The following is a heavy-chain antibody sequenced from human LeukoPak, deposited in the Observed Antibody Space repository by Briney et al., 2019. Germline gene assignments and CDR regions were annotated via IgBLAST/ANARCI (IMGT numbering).Heavy chain of an antibody. CDR2: MYTSGRT. CDR3: GGDRDYGGKGWFDP. CDR1: LGSISSYY. V-gene: IGHV4-4*07. J-gene: IGHJ5*02. Sequence: SETLSLTCTVPLGSISSYYWSSIRQPARKGLEWIGHMYTSGRTNYNPSLKSRVPMSVDTSKNQFSLALSPVTAADTGVYYWGGDRDYGGKGWFDPWGQGTLVTVPS. D-gene: IGHD4-23*01.